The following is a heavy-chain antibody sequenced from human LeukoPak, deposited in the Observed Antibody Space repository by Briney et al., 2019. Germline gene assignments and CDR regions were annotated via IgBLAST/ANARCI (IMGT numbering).Heavy chain of an antibody. Sequence: GGSLRLSCAASGFTFSSYAMSWVRQAPGKGLEWVSAISGSGGSTYYADSVKGRSTISRDNSKNTLYLQMNSLRAEDTAVYYCAKREYSYGLYYFDYWGQGTLVTVSS. CDR3: AKREYSYGLYYFDY. V-gene: IGHV3-23*01. CDR2: ISGSGGST. D-gene: IGHD5-18*01. J-gene: IGHJ4*02. CDR1: GFTFSSYA.